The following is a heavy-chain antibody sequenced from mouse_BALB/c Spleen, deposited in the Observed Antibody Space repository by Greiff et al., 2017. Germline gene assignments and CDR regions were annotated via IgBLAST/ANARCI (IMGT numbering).Heavy chain of an antibody. Sequence: EVQLQQSGPGLVKPSQSLSLTCTVTGYSITSDYAWNWIRQFPGNKLEWMGYISYSGSTSYNPSLKSRISITRDTSKNQFFLQLNSVTTEDTATYYSARREYDYLFAYWGQGTLVTVSA. CDR3: ARREYDYLFAY. J-gene: IGHJ3*01. V-gene: IGHV3-2*02. D-gene: IGHD2-4*01. CDR2: ISYSGST. CDR1: GYSITSDYA.